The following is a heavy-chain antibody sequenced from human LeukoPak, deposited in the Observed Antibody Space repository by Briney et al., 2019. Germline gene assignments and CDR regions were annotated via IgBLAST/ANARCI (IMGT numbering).Heavy chain of an antibody. V-gene: IGHV1-69*05. J-gene: IGHJ6*03. CDR3: ARTMVRGVSLEDMDV. CDR1: GGTFSSYA. D-gene: IGHD3-10*01. CDR2: IIPIFGTA. Sequence: SVKVSCKASGGTFSSYAISWVRQAPGQGLEWMGRIIPIFGTANYAQKFQGRVTITTDESTSTAYMELSSLRSEDTAVYYCARTMVRGVSLEDMDVWGKGTTVTASS.